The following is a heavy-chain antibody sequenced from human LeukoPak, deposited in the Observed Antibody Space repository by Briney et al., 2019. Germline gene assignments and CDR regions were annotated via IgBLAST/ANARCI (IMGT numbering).Heavy chain of an antibody. Sequence: GGSLRLSCAASVFTFSIYALSWVREAPGKGLECVSAIRGSGGSTYYADSLRGRFTISRDNSKNTLYLQMNRLRAEDTAVDYWAKDPNSGSYYPYYFDYWGQGTLVTVSS. J-gene: IGHJ4*02. CDR1: VFTFSIYA. V-gene: IGHV3-23*01. CDR2: IRGSGGST. D-gene: IGHD1-26*01. CDR3: AKDPNSGSYYPYYFDY.